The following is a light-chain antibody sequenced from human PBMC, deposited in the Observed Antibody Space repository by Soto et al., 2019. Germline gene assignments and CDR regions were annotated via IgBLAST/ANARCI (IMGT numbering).Light chain of an antibody. CDR2: KNN. Sequence: QSVLTQPPSASGTPGQRVTISCSGSSSNIETNTVNWYQQLPRTAPKLLIYKNNQRPSGVPDRFSGSKSGTSASLAISGLQSEDEADYYCAAWDASLGGFYVFGSGTKVTVL. V-gene: IGLV1-44*01. CDR1: SSNIETNT. CDR3: AAWDASLGGFYV. J-gene: IGLJ1*01.